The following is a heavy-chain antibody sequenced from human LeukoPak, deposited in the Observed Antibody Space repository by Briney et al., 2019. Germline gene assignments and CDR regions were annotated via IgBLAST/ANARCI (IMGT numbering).Heavy chain of an antibody. CDR1: GYSFTIYD. CDR2: MNPNSGNT. J-gene: IGHJ6*02. Sequence: ASVTVSFKASGYSFTIYDIIWVRQAPGQGLEWMGCMNPNSGNTAYEQKFQGRVTMTRDTTTSTAYMELSSLRVEDTAVYFCARQELEPWSPWAPTRGMDVWGQGTTVSVSS. V-gene: IGHV1-8*01. D-gene: IGHD1-7*01. CDR3: ARQELEPWSPWAPTRGMDV.